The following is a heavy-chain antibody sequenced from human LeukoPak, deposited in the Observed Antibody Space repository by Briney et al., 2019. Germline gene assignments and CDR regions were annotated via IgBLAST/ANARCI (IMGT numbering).Heavy chain of an antibody. CDR2: ISNDGSSE. Sequence: GRSLRLSCAASGFTFSTYGMHWVRQAPGKGLEWVAIISNDGSSEYYADSVKGRFTISRDNSKNTLYLQMSSLRAEDTAVYYCAKEFNRGLPDYWGQGTLVTVPS. CDR3: AKEFNRGLPDY. CDR1: GFTFSTYG. V-gene: IGHV3-30*18. D-gene: IGHD2-21*01. J-gene: IGHJ4*02.